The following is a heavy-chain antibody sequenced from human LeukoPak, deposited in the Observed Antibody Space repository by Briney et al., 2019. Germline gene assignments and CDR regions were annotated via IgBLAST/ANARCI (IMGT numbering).Heavy chain of an antibody. CDR1: VYTFTCYY. CDR2: INPNSGYT. CDR3: ARGDLWAPNFDY. V-gene: IGHV1-2*02. Sequence: GASVTVSCTSSVYTFTCYYMHWVRQAPGQGLQWMGWINPNSGYTNYAQTFQGRVTMTRDTSISTAYMELSRLRSDDTAVYYCARGDLWAPNFDYWGQGTLVTVSS. D-gene: IGHD3-16*01. J-gene: IGHJ4*02.